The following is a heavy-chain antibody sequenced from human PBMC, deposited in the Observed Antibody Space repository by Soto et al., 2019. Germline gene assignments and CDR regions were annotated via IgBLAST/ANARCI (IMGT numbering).Heavy chain of an antibody. J-gene: IGHJ3*02. CDR2: ISSSGSTI. Sequence: GGSLRLSCAASGFTFSDYYMSWLRQAPGKGLEWVSYISSSGSTIYYADSVKGRFTISRDNAKNSLYLQMNSLRAEDTAVYYCARRARGYDEMWDAFDIWGQGTMVTVSS. D-gene: IGHD5-12*01. CDR1: GFTFSDYY. CDR3: ARRARGYDEMWDAFDI. V-gene: IGHV3-11*01.